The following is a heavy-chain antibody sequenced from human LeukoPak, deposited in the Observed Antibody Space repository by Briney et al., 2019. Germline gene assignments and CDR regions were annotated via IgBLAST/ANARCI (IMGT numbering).Heavy chain of an antibody. D-gene: IGHD7-27*01. CDR1: GYTFTSYD. CDR3: ARGPPTNWGSSRDYYYYYMDV. Sequence: ASVKVSCKASGYTFTSYDINWVRQATGQGLEWMGWMNPNSGNTGYAQKFQGRVTMTRNTSISTAYMELSSLRSEDTAVYYCARGPPTNWGSSRDYYYYYMDVWGEGTTVTVSS. V-gene: IGHV1-8*01. J-gene: IGHJ6*03. CDR2: MNPNSGNT.